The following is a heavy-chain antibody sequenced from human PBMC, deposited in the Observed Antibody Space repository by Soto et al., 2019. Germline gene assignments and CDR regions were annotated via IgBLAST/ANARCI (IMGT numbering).Heavy chain of an antibody. V-gene: IGHV3-9*01. D-gene: IGHD1-1*01. CDR2: ISWNSADI. CDR1: GFTFGDYA. CDR3: ARDFLGGQRPFYNHMAV. Sequence: EVQLVESGGGLVQPGRSLRLSCAASGFTFGDYAMHWVRQVPGKGLEWGSAISWNSADIGYADSVKSRFTISRDNAKRSLYLQMNSLRPEATALYYCARDFLGGQRPFYNHMAVWGQGTTVTVSS. J-gene: IGHJ6*02.